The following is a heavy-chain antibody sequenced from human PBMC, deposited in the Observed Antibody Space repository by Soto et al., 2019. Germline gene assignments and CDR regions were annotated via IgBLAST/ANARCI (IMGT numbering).Heavy chain of an antibody. J-gene: IGHJ4*02. Sequence: GGSLRLSCAASGFTFSSYGMHWVRQAPGKGLEWVAVISYDGSNKYYADSVKGRFTISRDNSKNTLYLQMNSLRAEDTAVYYCATKGQLYSGYDYYFDYWGQGTLVTVSS. CDR3: ATKGQLYSGYDYYFDY. CDR1: GFTFSSYG. CDR2: ISYDGSNK. D-gene: IGHD5-12*01. V-gene: IGHV3-30*03.